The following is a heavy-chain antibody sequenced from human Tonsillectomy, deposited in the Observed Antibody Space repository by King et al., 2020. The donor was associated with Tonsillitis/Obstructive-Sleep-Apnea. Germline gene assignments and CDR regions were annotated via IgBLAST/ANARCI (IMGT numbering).Heavy chain of an antibody. CDR3: AAGQWELLQGFDY. CDR1: GFTFTSSA. D-gene: IGHD1-26*01. V-gene: IGHV1-58*01. CDR2: IVVGSGNT. Sequence: QLVESGPEVKKPGTSVKVSCKASGFTFTSSAVQWLRQARGQRLEWIGWIVVGSGNTNYAQKFQERVTITRDMSTSTVYMELSSLRSEDTAVYYCAAGQWELLQGFDYWGQGTLVTVPS. J-gene: IGHJ4*02.